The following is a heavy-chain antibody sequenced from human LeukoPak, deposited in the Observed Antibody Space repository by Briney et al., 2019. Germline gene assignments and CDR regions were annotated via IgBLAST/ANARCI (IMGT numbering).Heavy chain of an antibody. CDR2: IYYSGST. Sequence: SETLSLTCTVSGGSISSSSYYWGWIRQPPGKGLEWIGSIYYSGSTYYNPSLKSRVTISVDTSKNQFSLKLSSVTAADTAVYYCARTNYDFWSGLTNTYFDYWGQGTLVTVSS. V-gene: IGHV4-39*01. J-gene: IGHJ4*02. CDR1: GGSISSSSYY. CDR3: ARTNYDFWSGLTNTYFDY. D-gene: IGHD3-3*01.